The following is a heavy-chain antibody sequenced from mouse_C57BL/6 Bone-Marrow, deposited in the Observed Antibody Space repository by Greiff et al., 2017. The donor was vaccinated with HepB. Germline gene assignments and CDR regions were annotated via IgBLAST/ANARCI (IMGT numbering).Heavy chain of an antibody. D-gene: IGHD1-1*01. J-gene: IGHJ2*01. V-gene: IGHV5-16*01. CDR1: GFTFSDYY. CDR3: ARDRCITTVGYFDY. CDR2: INYDGSST. Sequence: EVKVVESEGGLVQPGSSMKLSCTASGFTFSDYYMAWVRQVPEKGLEWVANINYDGSSTYYLDSLKSRFIISRDNAKNILYLQMSSLKSEDTATDYCARDRCITTVGYFDYWGQGTTLTVSS.